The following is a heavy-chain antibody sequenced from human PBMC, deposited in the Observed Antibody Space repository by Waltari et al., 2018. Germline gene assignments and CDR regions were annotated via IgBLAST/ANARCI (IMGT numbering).Heavy chain of an antibody. Sequence: QVQLVQFGAEVKKPGASVKVSCKASGYTFTSYDINWVRQATGQGLGWMGWMNPNSGNTGYAQKFQGRVTITRNTSISTAYMELSSLRSEDTAVYYCARGPPNWYSSSWWYFDLWGRGTLVTVSS. CDR1: GYTFTSYD. CDR2: MNPNSGNT. J-gene: IGHJ2*01. CDR3: ARGPPNWYSSSWWYFDL. V-gene: IGHV1-8*03. D-gene: IGHD6-13*01.